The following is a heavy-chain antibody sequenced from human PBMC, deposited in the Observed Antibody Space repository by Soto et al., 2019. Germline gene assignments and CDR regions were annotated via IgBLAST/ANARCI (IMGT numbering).Heavy chain of an antibody. CDR2: IYYSGST. CDR3: ARRIGSSSLHGGHWFDP. V-gene: IGHV4-59*01. D-gene: IGHD6-13*01. J-gene: IGHJ5*02. Sequence: PSETLSLTCTVSGGSISSYYWSWIRQPPGKGLEWIGYIYYSGSTNYNPSLKSRVTISVDTSKNQFSLKLSSVTAADTAVYYCARRIGSSSLHGGHWFDPWGQGTLVTVSS. CDR1: GGSISSYY.